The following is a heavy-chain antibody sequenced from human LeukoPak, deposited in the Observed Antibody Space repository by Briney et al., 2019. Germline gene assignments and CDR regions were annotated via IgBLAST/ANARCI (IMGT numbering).Heavy chain of an antibody. CDR3: ARDHSGFHFDY. CDR2: IAAYNGIP. Sequence: ASVKVSCKASGYSFTRYHIAWVRQAPGRGLEWMGWIAAYNGIPKYAENLQGRVTMTIDTSTNTAYLELRSLTSDDTAVYYCARDHSGFHFDYWGPGTLVTVSS. J-gene: IGHJ4*02. D-gene: IGHD3-10*01. CDR1: GYSFTRYH. V-gene: IGHV1-18*01.